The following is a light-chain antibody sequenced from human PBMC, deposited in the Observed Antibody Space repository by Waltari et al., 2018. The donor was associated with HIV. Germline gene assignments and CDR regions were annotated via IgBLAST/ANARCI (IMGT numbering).Light chain of an antibody. J-gene: IGLJ2*01. CDR1: SSDVGGYNY. Sequence: QSALTQPPSASGSPGQSVTLSCTGTSSDVGGYNYVTWHQQHPGQAPNLMIYDVIKRPSGVPDRFSGSKSGNTASLTVSGLQPEDEADYYCSSHAGSKVVFGGGTRLTVL. CDR3: SSHAGSKVV. CDR2: DVI. V-gene: IGLV2-8*01.